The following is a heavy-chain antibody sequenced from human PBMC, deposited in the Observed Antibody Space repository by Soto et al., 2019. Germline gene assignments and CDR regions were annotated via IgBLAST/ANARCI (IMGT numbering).Heavy chain of an antibody. CDR1: GFTFSDYY. CDR2: FSSSGSTM. CDR3: ARDAGSADDNSGYYYAFDY. J-gene: IGHJ4*02. D-gene: IGHD3-22*01. Sequence: LRLSCAASGFTFSDYYMSWIRQAPGKGLEWISYFSSSGSTMNYADSVKGRFTISRDNAKNSLYLQMNSLRAEDTAVYYCARDAGSADDNSGYYYAFDYWGQGTLVTVSS. V-gene: IGHV3-11*01.